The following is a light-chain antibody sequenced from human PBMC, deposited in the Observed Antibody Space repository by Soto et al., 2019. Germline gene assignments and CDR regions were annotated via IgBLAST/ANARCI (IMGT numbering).Light chain of an antibody. V-gene: IGKV3-15*01. CDR1: QSVTSN. CDR3: QHYNNWPLT. CDR2: GAS. J-gene: IGKJ4*01. Sequence: EIVMTQSPATLSVSPGERATLSCRASQSVTSNLAWYQRKPGQAPRLLIHGASTRATGIPDRFSGSGSGTEFTLTISSLQSEDFAVYYCQHYNNWPLTFGGGTKVEIK.